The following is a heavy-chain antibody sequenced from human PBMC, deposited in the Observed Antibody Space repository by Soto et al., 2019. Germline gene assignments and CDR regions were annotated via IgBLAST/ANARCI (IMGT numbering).Heavy chain of an antibody. CDR3: AREGASGFGMDV. CDR2: IYTSGTT. CDR1: GGSIRSYY. Sequence: SETLPLTCNVSGGSIRSYYWSWIRQPAGKALEWIGRIYTSGTTNYNPSLKSRVTMLVDTPKNQFSLKLSSVKAADTAVYYCAREGASGFGMDVWGQGTTVTVSS. J-gene: IGHJ6*02. D-gene: IGHD1-26*01. V-gene: IGHV4-4*07.